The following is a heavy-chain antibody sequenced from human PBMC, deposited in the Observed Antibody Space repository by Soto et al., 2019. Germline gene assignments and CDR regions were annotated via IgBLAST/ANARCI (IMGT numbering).Heavy chain of an antibody. J-gene: IGHJ5*02. Sequence: QVQLVESEGGVVQPGRSLRLSCAASGFTFRSYTLHWVRQAPGKGLEWVAVISYDGSNKYYADSVKGRFTISRDNSKNTLYLQMNSLRPEDTAVYYCAKDPAPYGDYGNWFDPWGQGTLVTVSS. CDR2: ISYDGSNK. D-gene: IGHD4-17*01. V-gene: IGHV3-30*04. CDR3: AKDPAPYGDYGNWFDP. CDR1: GFTFRSYT.